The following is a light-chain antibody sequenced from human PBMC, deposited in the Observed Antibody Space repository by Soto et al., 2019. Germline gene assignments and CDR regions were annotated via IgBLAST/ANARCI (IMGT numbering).Light chain of an antibody. CDR1: QGISSY. CDR2: AAS. Sequence: IQLTQSPSSLSASVGDRVTITCRASQGISSYLAWYQPKPGEAPKLLIYAASTLQSGVPSRFSGSGSGTDFTLTISSLQPEDFATYYCQQLNSYVFTFGPGTKVDIK. J-gene: IGKJ3*01. CDR3: QQLNSYVFT. V-gene: IGKV1-9*01.